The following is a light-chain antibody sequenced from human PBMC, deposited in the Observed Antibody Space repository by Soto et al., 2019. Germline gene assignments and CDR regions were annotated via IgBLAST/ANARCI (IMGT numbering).Light chain of an antibody. CDR3: SSYPSISTIYV. CDR1: NSDVGGYNY. V-gene: IGLV2-14*01. Sequence: QSVLTQPASVSGSPGQSITISCTGTNSDVGGYNYVSWYQQHPGKAPELMIYEVSHRPSGVSNRFSGSKSDNTASLTISGLQAEDEADYYCSSYPSISTIYVLGNGTKVTV. CDR2: EVS. J-gene: IGLJ1*01.